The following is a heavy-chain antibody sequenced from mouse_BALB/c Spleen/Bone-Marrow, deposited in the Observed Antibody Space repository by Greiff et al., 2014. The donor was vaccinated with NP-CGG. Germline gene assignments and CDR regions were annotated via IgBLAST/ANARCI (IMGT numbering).Heavy chain of an antibody. CDR1: GYAFTNYL. CDR3: ARAITDAMDY. J-gene: IGHJ4*01. CDR2: INSGSGGT. D-gene: IGHD2-4*01. Sequence: LVESGAELVRPGTSVKVSCKGSGYAFTNYLIEWVKQRPGQGLEWIGVINSGSGGTKYNEKFKGKATLTADKSSSTAYMLLSSLTSDDSAVYFCARAITDAMDYWGQGTSVTVSS. V-gene: IGHV1-54*01.